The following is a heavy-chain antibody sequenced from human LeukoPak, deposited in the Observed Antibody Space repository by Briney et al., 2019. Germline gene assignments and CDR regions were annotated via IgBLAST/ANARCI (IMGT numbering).Heavy chain of an antibody. CDR3: VRGRGVHDSHTYDYFDY. J-gene: IGHJ4*02. CDR2: INPAGGST. CDR1: GYTFTSYY. D-gene: IGHD3-22*01. Sequence: RASVKVSCTASGYTFTSYYIHWVRQAPGQGLEWMGIINPAGGSTTYAQKFQGSRLTLTRDTSTSTVYMELSSLRSEDTAVYYCVRGRGVHDSHTYDYFDYWGQGSLVTVSS. V-gene: IGHV1-46*01.